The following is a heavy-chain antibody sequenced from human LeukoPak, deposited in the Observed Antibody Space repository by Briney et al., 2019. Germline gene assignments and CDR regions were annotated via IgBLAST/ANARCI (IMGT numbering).Heavy chain of an antibody. CDR2: IKQDGSEK. J-gene: IGHJ6*02. D-gene: IGHD4-11*01. Sequence: GGSLRLSCAASGFTFSSYWMSWVRQAPGKGLEWVANIKQDGSEKYYVDSVKGRFTISRDNAKNSLYLQMNSLRAEDTAVYYCARGQDYRYYYYYGMDVWGQGTTVTVSS. V-gene: IGHV3-7*03. CDR3: ARGQDYRYYYYYGMDV. CDR1: GFTFSSYW.